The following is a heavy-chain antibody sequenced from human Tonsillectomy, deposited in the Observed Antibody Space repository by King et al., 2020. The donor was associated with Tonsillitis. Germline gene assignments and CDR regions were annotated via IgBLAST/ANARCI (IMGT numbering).Heavy chain of an antibody. CDR1: GGSISSGFYY. CDR2: IYTSGST. J-gene: IGHJ3*02. CDR3: ARVLAVAEIGVHAFDI. D-gene: IGHD6-19*01. Sequence: QLQESGPGLVKPSQTLSLACTVSGGSISSGFYYWSWIRQPAGKGLELIGRIYTSGSTNYNPSLKSRVTMSVDTSKNQFSLKLSSVTAADTAVYYCARVLAVAEIGVHAFDIWGQGTMVTVSS. V-gene: IGHV4-61*02.